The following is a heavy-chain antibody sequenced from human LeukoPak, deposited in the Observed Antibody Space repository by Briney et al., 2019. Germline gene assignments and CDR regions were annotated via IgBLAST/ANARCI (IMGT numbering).Heavy chain of an antibody. CDR1: GGSISSYY. V-gene: IGHV4-59*12. J-gene: IGHJ4*02. Sequence: KSSETLSLTCTVSGGSISSYYWSWIRQPPGKGLEWIGYIYYSGSTYYNPSLKSRVTISVDTSKNQFSLKLSSVTAADTAVYYCARDRAVAGTGGYWGQGTLVTVSS. CDR2: IYYSGST. D-gene: IGHD6-19*01. CDR3: ARDRAVAGTGGY.